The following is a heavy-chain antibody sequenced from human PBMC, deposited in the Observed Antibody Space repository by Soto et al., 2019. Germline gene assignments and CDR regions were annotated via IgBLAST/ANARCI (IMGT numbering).Heavy chain of an antibody. CDR3: ARDPRSAMYAFDI. Sequence: GGSLRLSCPASGFTVSSNYMSWVRQAPRKGLEWVSIIYSGGSTYYADSVKGRFTISRDNSKNTLYLQMNSLRAEDTAVYYCARDPRSAMYAFDIWGQGTMVTVS. V-gene: IGHV3-66*01. CDR1: GFTVSSNY. J-gene: IGHJ3*02. CDR2: IYSGGST.